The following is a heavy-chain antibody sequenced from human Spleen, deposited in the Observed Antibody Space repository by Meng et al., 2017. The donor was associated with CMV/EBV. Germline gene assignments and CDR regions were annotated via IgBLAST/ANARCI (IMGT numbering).Heavy chain of an antibody. CDR1: AFPFSTYA. J-gene: IGHJ3*02. CDR3: AKDTTTVTTGSFDI. D-gene: IGHD4-17*01. V-gene: IGHV3-23*01. CDR2: ISGSGGST. Sequence: ASAFPFSTYAMGWVRQAPGKGLEWVSAISGSGGSTYYADSVNGRFTISRDNSKNTLYLQMNSLRAEDTAVYYCAKDTTTVTTGSFDIWGQGTMVTVSS.